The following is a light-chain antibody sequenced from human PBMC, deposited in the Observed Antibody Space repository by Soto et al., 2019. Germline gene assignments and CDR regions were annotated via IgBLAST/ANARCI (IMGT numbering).Light chain of an antibody. Sequence: DIQMTQSPSSLSASVGDRVTITCRASQTIINYLNWYQQKPGKAPKLLIYAASSLQSGVPSRFSGSGSGTDFTLTISSLQPEDFATYSCQQSLITLSFGPGTNVEIK. CDR2: AAS. V-gene: IGKV1-39*01. J-gene: IGKJ1*01. CDR1: QTIINY. CDR3: QQSLITLS.